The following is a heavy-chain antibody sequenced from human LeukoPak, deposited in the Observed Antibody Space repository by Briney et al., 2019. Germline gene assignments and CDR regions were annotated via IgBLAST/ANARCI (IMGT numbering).Heavy chain of an antibody. D-gene: IGHD6-13*01. CDR3: ARVVGSSTWLKY. CDR2: INPNSGSA. V-gene: IGHV1-46*01. J-gene: IGHJ4*02. Sequence: GASVKVSCKASGYTFTSYYIHWVRQAPGQGLEWMGIINPNSGSANYAQKFQGRVTMTRDTSTSTLYMDLSRLRSEDTAVYYCARVVGSSTWLKYWGQGTPVTVSS. CDR1: GYTFTSYY.